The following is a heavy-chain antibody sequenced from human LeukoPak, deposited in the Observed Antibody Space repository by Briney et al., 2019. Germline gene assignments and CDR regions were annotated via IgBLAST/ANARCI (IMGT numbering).Heavy chain of an antibody. Sequence: KPSETLSLTCTVSGGSISSSSYYWGWIRQPPGKGLECIGSIYYSGSTYYNPSLKSRVTISVDTSKNQFSLKLSSVTAADTAVYYCARHYGSGMDYFDPWGQGTLVTVSS. D-gene: IGHD3-10*01. CDR2: IYYSGST. J-gene: IGHJ5*02. V-gene: IGHV4-39*01. CDR3: ARHYGSGMDYFDP. CDR1: GGSISSSSYY.